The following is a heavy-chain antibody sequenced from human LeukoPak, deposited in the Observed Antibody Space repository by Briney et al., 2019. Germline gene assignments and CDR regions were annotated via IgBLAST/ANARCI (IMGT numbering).Heavy chain of an antibody. CDR1: GFTFNNYG. Sequence: GGSLRLSCAASGFTFNNYGMHWVRQAPGKGLEWVAFIRYNGNNQYYADSVKGRFTISRDNSKNTLYLQMNSLRAEDTAVYYCARVLYSYPDYWGQGTLVTVSS. CDR3: ARVLYSYPDY. D-gene: IGHD1-26*01. J-gene: IGHJ4*02. CDR2: IRYNGNNQ. V-gene: IGHV3-30*02.